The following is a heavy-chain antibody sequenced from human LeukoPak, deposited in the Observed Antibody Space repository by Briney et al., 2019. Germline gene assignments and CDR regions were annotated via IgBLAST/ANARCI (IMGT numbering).Heavy chain of an antibody. D-gene: IGHD3-9*01. J-gene: IGHJ6*03. CDR1: GFTFSSYA. CDR3: AKDFGVYYDILTGYYAYYYYYMDV. V-gene: IGHV3-30*02. CDR2: IRYDGSNK. Sequence: GGSLRLSCAASGFTFSSYAMSWVRQAPGKGLEWVAFIRYDGSNKYYADSVKGRFTISRDNSKNTLYLQMNSLRAEDTAVYYCAKDFGVYYDILTGYYAYYYYYMDVWGKGTTVTISS.